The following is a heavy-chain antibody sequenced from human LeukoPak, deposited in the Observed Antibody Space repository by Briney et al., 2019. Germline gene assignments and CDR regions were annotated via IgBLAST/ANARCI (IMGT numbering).Heavy chain of an antibody. Sequence: SQTLSLTCAISGDSVSSNSAAWNWIRQSPSRGLEWLGRTYYRSKWYNDYAVSVKGRITINPDTSKNQFSLQLNSVTPEDTAVYYCARGGYDILTGYSIEAFDIWGQGTMVTVSS. V-gene: IGHV6-1*01. CDR1: GDSVSSNSAA. D-gene: IGHD3-9*01. CDR2: TYYRSKWYN. CDR3: ARGGYDILTGYSIEAFDI. J-gene: IGHJ3*02.